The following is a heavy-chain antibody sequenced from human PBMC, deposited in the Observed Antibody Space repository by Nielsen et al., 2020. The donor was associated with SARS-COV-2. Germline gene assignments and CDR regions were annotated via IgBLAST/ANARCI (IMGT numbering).Heavy chain of an antibody. D-gene: IGHD2-2*02. CDR2: IYSGGDT. CDR3: AKDRAIVVVPAAIGGNDY. Sequence: GGSLRLSCAASGFIVTNNYMSWVRQAPGKGLEWVSTIYSGGDTYYADSVKGRFTISRHKSKNTLYLQMNSLRPEDTAVYYCAKDRAIVVVPAAIGGNDYWGQRTLVTVSS. V-gene: IGHV3-53*04. CDR1: GFIVTNNY. J-gene: IGHJ4*02.